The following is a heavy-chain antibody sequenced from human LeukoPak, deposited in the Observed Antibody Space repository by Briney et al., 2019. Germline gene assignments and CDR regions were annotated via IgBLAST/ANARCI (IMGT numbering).Heavy chain of an antibody. V-gene: IGHV3-23*01. CDR2: ISGSGGNM. D-gene: IGHD4-17*01. CDR3: AKDFPASTVTTLDFQH. Sequence: GGSLRLSCTATGFTFSNFGMAWVRQAPGQGLEWVSTISGSGGNMYQADSVKGRFTISRDNSKNTLYLRMNSLRAEDTAVYYCAKDFPASTVTTLDFQHWGQGTLVTVSS. J-gene: IGHJ1*01. CDR1: GFTFSNFG.